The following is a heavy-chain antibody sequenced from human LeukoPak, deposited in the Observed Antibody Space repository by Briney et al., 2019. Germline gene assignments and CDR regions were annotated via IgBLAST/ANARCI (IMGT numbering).Heavy chain of an antibody. J-gene: IGHJ4*02. Sequence: GGSLRLSCAASGFSFSSYWMAWVRQAPGKGLEWVANIKYDGSLKSYVDSVKGRFTISRDNAKNSLYLEMNSLRADDTAVYFCASSHDSSGNDWGQGTMVTVSS. V-gene: IGHV3-7*01. CDR1: GFSFSSYW. CDR3: ASSHDSSGND. CDR2: IKYDGSLK. D-gene: IGHD3-22*01.